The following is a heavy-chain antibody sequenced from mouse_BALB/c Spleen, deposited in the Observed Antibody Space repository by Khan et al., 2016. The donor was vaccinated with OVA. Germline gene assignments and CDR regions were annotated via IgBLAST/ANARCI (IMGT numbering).Heavy chain of an antibody. CDR3: ARADERYDGYYAMDY. V-gene: IGHV2-6-4*01. J-gene: IGHJ4*01. CDR1: GFSLSRYN. Sequence: QVQLKESGPGLVAPSQSLSITCTVSGFSLSRYNIHWVRQPPGKGLEWLGMIWGGGGTDYNSTLKSRLSISKDNSTSQVFLKMTSLQTDDTARYYCARADERYDGYYAMDYWGQGTSVTVSS. CDR2: IWGGGGT. D-gene: IGHD2-14*01.